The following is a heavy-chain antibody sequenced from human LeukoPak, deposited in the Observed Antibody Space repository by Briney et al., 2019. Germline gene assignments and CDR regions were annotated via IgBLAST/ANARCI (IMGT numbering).Heavy chain of an antibody. V-gene: IGHV3-48*03. CDR3: AKDRYYDLPLDAFDI. Sequence: GGSLRLSCAASGFTFSSYEMNWVRQAPGKGLEWVSYISSSGSTIYYADSVKGRFTISRDNAKNSLYLQMNSLRAEDTAVYYCAKDRYYDLPLDAFDIWGQGTMVTVSS. J-gene: IGHJ3*02. CDR2: ISSSGSTI. D-gene: IGHD3-22*01. CDR1: GFTFSSYE.